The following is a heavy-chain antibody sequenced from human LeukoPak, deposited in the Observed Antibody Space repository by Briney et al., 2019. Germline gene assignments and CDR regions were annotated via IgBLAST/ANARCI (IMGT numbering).Heavy chain of an antibody. D-gene: IGHD6-19*01. V-gene: IGHV3-11*01. CDR1: GFIFSGFY. Sequence: GGSLRLYCAGYGFIFSGFYMGWLRQATGKGLEWILYISGSGSTIYYADSVKGRVTISRDNAKNSLYLQMDSLRAEDTAIYYCASDRWFEQWLGRGTWLDSWGQGTLVTLSS. CDR3: ASDRWFEQWLGRGTWLDS. J-gene: IGHJ5*01. CDR2: ISGSGSTI.